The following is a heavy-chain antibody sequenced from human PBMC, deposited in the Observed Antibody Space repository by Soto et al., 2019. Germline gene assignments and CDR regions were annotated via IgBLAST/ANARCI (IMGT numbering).Heavy chain of an antibody. Sequence: SGPTLVNPTQTLTLTCTFSGFSLSTSGVGVGWNRQPPGKALEWLALIYWDDDKRYSPSLKSRLTITKDTSKNQVVLTMTNMDPVDTATYYCAHRPRSSPAFGNWFDPWGQGTLVTVSS. CDR1: GFSLSTSGVG. D-gene: IGHD3-16*01. CDR2: IYWDDDK. CDR3: AHRPRSSPAFGNWFDP. J-gene: IGHJ5*02. V-gene: IGHV2-5*02.